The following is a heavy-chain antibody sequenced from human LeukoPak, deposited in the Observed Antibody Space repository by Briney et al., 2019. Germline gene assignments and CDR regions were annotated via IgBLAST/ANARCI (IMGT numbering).Heavy chain of an antibody. CDR2: LSGSGGTT. D-gene: IGHD6-19*01. CDR1: GFTFSFYG. V-gene: IGHV3-23*01. J-gene: IGHJ6*03. Sequence: GGSLRLSCAASGFTFSFYGMSWVRQAPGKGLEWVSALSGSGGTTYYADFMKGRFTISRDNSKNTLYLQMNSLRAEDTAVYYCAKESIAVAGTEDYYYYMDVWGKGTTVTISS. CDR3: AKESIAVAGTEDYYYYMDV.